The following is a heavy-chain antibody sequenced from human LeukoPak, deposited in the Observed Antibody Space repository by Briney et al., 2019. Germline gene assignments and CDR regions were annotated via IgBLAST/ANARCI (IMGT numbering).Heavy chain of an antibody. CDR3: ARGVYGDYGTWAAFDI. Sequence: ASVKVSCKASGYTFTSYGISWVRQAPGQGLEWMGWISAYNGNTNYAQKLQGRVTMTTDTSTSTAYMELRSPRSDDTAVYYCARGVYGDYGTWAAFDIWGQGTMVTVSS. J-gene: IGHJ3*02. D-gene: IGHD4-17*01. CDR2: ISAYNGNT. CDR1: GYTFTSYG. V-gene: IGHV1-18*01.